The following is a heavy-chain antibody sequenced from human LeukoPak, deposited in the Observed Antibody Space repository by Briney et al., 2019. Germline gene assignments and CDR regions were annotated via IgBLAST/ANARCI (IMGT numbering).Heavy chain of an antibody. V-gene: IGHV4-59*08. J-gene: IGHJ4*02. CDR3: ARYSSGWFY. Sequence: SETLSLTCTVSGGSISSYYWSWIRQPPGKGLEWIGYIYYSGSTNYNPSLKSRVTISVDTSKNQFSLKLSSVTAADTAVYYCARYSSGWFYWGQGTLVTVSS. D-gene: IGHD6-19*01. CDR1: GGSISSYY. CDR2: IYYSGST.